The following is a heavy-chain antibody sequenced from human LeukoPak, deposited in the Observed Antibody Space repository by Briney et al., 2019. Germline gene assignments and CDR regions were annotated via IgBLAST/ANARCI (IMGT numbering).Heavy chain of an antibody. CDR3: AREDSSGYYGFDY. V-gene: IGHV1-18*01. Sequence: ASVKVSCKASGGTFSSYAISWVRQAPGQGLEWMGWISAYNGNTNYAQKLQGRVTMTTDTSTSTAYMELRSLRSDDTAVYYCAREDSSGYYGFDYWGQGTLVTVSS. CDR2: ISAYNGNT. CDR1: GGTFSSYA. D-gene: IGHD3-22*01. J-gene: IGHJ4*02.